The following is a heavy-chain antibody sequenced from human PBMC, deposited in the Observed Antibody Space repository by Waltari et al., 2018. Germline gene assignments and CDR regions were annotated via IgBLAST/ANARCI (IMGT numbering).Heavy chain of an antibody. Sequence: QVQLVQSGAEVKKPGASVKVSCKASGYTFTSYHINWVRQATGQGLEWMGCMNPNSGNTGYAQKFQGRVTITRNTPISTAYMELSSLRSEDTAVYYCARSRSGSYPFDYWGQGTLVTVSS. J-gene: IGHJ4*02. V-gene: IGHV1-8*03. CDR3: ARSRSGSYPFDY. D-gene: IGHD1-26*01. CDR1: GYTFTSYH. CDR2: MNPNSGNT.